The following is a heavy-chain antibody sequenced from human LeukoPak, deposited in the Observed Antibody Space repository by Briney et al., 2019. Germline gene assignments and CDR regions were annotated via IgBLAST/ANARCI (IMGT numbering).Heavy chain of an antibody. D-gene: IGHD3-22*01. CDR2: INHSGST. CDR1: GGSFSGYY. J-gene: IGHJ6*02. Sequence: SETLSLTCAVYGGSFSGYYWSWIRQLPGKGLEWIGEINHSGSTNYNPSLKSRVTISVDTSKNQFSLKLSSVTAADTAVYYCARNEMIVVVIPSDQNYYYGMDVWGQGTTVTVSS. CDR3: ARNEMIVVVIPSDQNYYYGMDV. V-gene: IGHV4-34*01.